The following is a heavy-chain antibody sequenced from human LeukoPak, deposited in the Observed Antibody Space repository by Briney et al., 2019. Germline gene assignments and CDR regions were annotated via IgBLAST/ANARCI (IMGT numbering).Heavy chain of an antibody. CDR1: GGSISSSSYY. J-gene: IGHJ5*02. D-gene: IGHD3-10*01. CDR3: ARFLRLLWFVDPNWFDP. Sequence: SETLSLTCTVSGGSISSSSYYWGWIRQPPGKGLEWIGTIYYSGSTYYNPSLKSRVTISVDTSKNQFSLKLTSVTAADTAVYYCARFLRLLWFVDPNWFDPWGQGTLVTVSS. V-gene: IGHV4-39*07. CDR2: IYYSGST.